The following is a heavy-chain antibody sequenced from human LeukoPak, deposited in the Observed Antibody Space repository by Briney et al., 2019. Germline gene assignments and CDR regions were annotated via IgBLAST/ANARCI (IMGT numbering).Heavy chain of an antibody. V-gene: IGHV3-48*01. Sequence: GGSLRLSCAVSGFTLSNYSMNWVRQAPGKGLEWISYISGSGFTIHYADSVKGRFTISRDNAKNSLYLQMNSLRAEDTAVYYCARSELGYNYYYMDVWGKGTTVTISS. CDR2: ISGSGFTI. D-gene: IGHD3-10*01. CDR3: ARSELGYNYYYMDV. J-gene: IGHJ6*03. CDR1: GFTLSNYS.